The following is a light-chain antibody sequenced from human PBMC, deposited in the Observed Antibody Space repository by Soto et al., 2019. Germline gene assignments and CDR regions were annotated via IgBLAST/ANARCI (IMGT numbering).Light chain of an antibody. Sequence: DIQMTQSPSSLSASVGDRVTITCRASQDIKDDLGWFQQKPGKATKRLIFAASTLQRGVTSRFSGSGSRTEFTLTIADLQPDDFGTYYCQQSLTMPITFGHGTKV. CDR3: QQSLTMPIT. V-gene: IGKV1-17*02. CDR1: QDIKDD. CDR2: AAS. J-gene: IGKJ1*01.